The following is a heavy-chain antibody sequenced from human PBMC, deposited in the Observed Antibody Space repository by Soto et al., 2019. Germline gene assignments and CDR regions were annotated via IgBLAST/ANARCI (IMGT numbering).Heavy chain of an antibody. J-gene: IGHJ4*02. D-gene: IGHD6-13*01. CDR3: ARSQYSSSWYPFDY. V-gene: IGHV3-33*01. CDR1: GFTSSSYG. Sequence: QVQLVESGGGVVQPGRSLRLSCAASGFTSSSYGMHWVRQAPGKGLEWVAVIYYDGSNKYYADSVKGRFTISRDNSKNTLDLQMHSLRAEDTAVFYCARSQYSSSWYPFDYWGQGTLVTVSS. CDR2: IYYDGSNK.